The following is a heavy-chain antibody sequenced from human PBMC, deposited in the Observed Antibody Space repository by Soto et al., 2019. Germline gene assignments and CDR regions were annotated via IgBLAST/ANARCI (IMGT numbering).Heavy chain of an antibody. D-gene: IGHD3-3*01. J-gene: IGHJ4*02. Sequence: QVQLEQSGAEVKTLGSSVKVSCKASGDTFNRYAISWVRQAPGQGLEWMGGIIPIFGTANYAPQFQDRVTINADESTSTAYMELTSLKSEDTAVYFCARGALFLEWLSFDHWGQGTLVTVSS. CDR1: GDTFNRYA. CDR3: ARGALFLEWLSFDH. V-gene: IGHV1-69*12. CDR2: IIPIFGTA.